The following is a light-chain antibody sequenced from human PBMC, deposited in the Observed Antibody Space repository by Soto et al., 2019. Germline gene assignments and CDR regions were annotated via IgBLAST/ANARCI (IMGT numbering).Light chain of an antibody. V-gene: IGKV1-5*03. CDR2: KAP. J-gene: IGKJ2*01. CDR3: QQYKSYSET. Sequence: DIQMTQSPSTLSASVGDRVTITCRASQSISSWLAWYQQKPGKAPKHLIYKAPSLESGLLSKFRASGSGTEFPLTLSSLQPDDFATYSCQQYKSYSETFGQGTKLEIK. CDR1: QSISSW.